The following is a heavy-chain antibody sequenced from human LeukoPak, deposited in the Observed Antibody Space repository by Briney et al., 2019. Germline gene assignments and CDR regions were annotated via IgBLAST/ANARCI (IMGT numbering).Heavy chain of an antibody. J-gene: IGHJ4*02. CDR3: ARDGDLVY. V-gene: IGHV4-34*01. D-gene: IGHD4-17*01. CDR1: GGSFSGYY. Sequence: SETLSLTCAVYGGSFSGYYWSWIRQPPGKGLEWIGEINHSGSTNYNPSLKSRVTISLDASTNHFSLRLTSVTAADTAVYYCARDGDLVYWGQGTLVTVSS. CDR2: INHSGST.